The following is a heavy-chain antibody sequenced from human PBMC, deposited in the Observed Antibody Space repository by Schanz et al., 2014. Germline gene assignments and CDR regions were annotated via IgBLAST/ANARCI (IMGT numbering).Heavy chain of an antibody. V-gene: IGHV3-21*01. CDR1: GFTFNNFG. CDR3: ARSGVDV. D-gene: IGHD3-10*01. J-gene: IGHJ6*02. CDR2: ITGGSTTYT. Sequence: EVQLVESGGGLVKPGGSLRLSCAASGFTFNNFGMNWVRQAPGKGLEWVSCITGGSTTYTYYADSVRGRFTISRDNAKSSVYLQMNSLRAEDTAVYYCARSGVDVWGQGTTVTVS.